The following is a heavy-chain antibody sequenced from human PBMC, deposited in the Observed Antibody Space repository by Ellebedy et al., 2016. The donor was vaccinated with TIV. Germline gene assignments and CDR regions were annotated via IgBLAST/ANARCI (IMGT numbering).Heavy chain of an antibody. CDR3: ARGQGYSYGSY. J-gene: IGHJ4*02. V-gene: IGHV4-59*12. D-gene: IGHD5-18*01. CDR1: GGSISSYY. CDR2: IYYSGST. Sequence: SETLSLTXTVSGGSISSYYWSWIRQPPGKGLEWIGYIYYSGSTNYNPSLKSRVTISVDTSKNQFSLKLSSVTAADTAVYYCARGQGYSYGSYWGQGTLVTVSS.